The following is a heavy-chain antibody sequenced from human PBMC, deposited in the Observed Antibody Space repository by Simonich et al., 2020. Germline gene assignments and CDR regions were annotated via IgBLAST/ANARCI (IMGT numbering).Heavy chain of an antibody. Sequence: QLQLQESDPGLVKPSETLSLTCTVSGGSISSSSYYWGWIRQPPGKGREWIGSIYYIGHTYDNPSLKKRVTISVDTSKNQFSLKLSSVTAADTAVYYCARHAGFAFDIWGQGTMVTVSS. CDR1: GGSISSSSYY. CDR2: IYYIGHT. V-gene: IGHV4-39*01. J-gene: IGHJ3*02. CDR3: ARHAGFAFDI. D-gene: IGHD6-13*01.